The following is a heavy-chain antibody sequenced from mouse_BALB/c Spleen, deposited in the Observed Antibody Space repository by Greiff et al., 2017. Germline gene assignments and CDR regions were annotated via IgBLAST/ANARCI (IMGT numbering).Heavy chain of an antibody. CDR3: ARKEDTGTWFAY. J-gene: IGHJ3*01. D-gene: IGHD4-1*01. CDR2: IDPANGNT. V-gene: IGHV14-3*02. CDR1: GFNIKDTY. Sequence: EVKLMESGAELVKPGASVKLSCTASGFNIKDTYIHWVKQRPEQGLEWIGRIDPANGNTKYDPKFQGKATITADTSSNTAYLQLSSLTSEDTAVYYCARKEDTGTWFAYWGQGTLVTVSA.